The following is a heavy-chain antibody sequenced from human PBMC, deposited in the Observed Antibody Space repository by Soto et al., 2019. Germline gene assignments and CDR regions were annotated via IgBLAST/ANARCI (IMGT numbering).Heavy chain of an antibody. CDR1: GFTVSSNY. V-gene: IGHV3-53*04. D-gene: IGHD4-17*01. J-gene: IGHJ4*02. CDR3: ARDQLPPSVTTDPLDY. CDR2: IYSGGST. Sequence: PGGSLRLSCAASGFTVSSNYMSWVRQAPGKGLEWVSVIYSGGSTYYADSVKGRFTISRHNSKNTLYLQMNSLRAEDTAVYYCARDQLPPSVTTDPLDYWGQGTLVTVSS.